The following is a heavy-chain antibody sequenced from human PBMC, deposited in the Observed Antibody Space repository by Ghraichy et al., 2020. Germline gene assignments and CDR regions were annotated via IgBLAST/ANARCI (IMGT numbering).Heavy chain of an antibody. CDR2: IYYSGST. CDR3: ARRWFCGSLLCFLGGYYGMDV. V-gene: IGHV4-39*07. CDR1: GGSISSSSYY. D-gene: IGHD4-23*01. J-gene: IGHJ6*02. Sequence: SQTLSLTCTVSGGSISSSSYYWGWIRQPPGKGLEWIGSIYYSGSTYYNPSLKSRVTISVDTSKNQFSLKLSSVTAADTAVYYCARRWFCGSLLCFLGGYYGMDVWGQGTTVTVSS.